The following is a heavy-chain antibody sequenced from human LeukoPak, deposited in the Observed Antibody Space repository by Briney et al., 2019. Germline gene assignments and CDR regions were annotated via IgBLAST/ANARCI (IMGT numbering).Heavy chain of an antibody. J-gene: IGHJ4*02. CDR2: IYYSGST. CDR3: ARTARYGWFYY. CDR1: GGSISSYY. V-gene: IGHV4-59*01. D-gene: IGHD2-8*02. Sequence: SETLSLTCTVSGGSISSYYWSWIRQPPGKGLEWIGYIYYSGSTNYNPSLKSRVTLSVDTSKNQFSLKLSSVTAADTAVYYCARTARYGWFYYWGQGTLVTVSS.